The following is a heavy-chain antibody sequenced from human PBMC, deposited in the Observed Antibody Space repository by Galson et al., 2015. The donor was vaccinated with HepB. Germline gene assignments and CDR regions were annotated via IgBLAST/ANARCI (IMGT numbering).Heavy chain of an antibody. CDR2: ISANSGDT. J-gene: IGHJ4*02. CDR3: ARDRDYRFDY. V-gene: IGHV1-18*04. Sequence: GYTFTINGISWVRQAPGKGLEWMGWISANSGDTKYAQKLQGRVTMTRDTSTSTAYLELRSLRSDDTAAYYCARDRDYRFDYWGQGTLVTVSS. CDR1: GYTFTING. D-gene: IGHD4/OR15-4a*01.